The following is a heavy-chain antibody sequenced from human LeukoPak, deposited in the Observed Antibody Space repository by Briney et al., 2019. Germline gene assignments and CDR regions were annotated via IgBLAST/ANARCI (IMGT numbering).Heavy chain of an antibody. CDR3: ARVVRPLGVTAVDYYYMDV. CDR1: GGSISSSSYY. J-gene: IGHJ6*03. CDR2: IYYRGST. D-gene: IGHD4-23*01. V-gene: IGHV4-61*05. Sequence: SETLSLTCTVSGGSISSSSYYWGWIRQPPGKGLEWIGDIYYRGSTNYNPSLKSRVTISVDTSKNQFSLKLSSVTAADTAVYYCARVVRPLGVTAVDYYYMDVWGKGTTVTVSS.